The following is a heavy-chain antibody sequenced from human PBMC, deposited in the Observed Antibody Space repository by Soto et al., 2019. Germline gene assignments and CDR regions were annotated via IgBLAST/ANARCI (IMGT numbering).Heavy chain of an antibody. CDR1: GFTFSSHE. CDR2: ISGSGNIT. V-gene: IGHV3-48*03. CDR3: ARGGVC. J-gene: IGHJ4*02. D-gene: IGHD2-8*01. Sequence: PGGSLRLSCAASGFTFSSHEMNWVRQAPGKGLEWISYISGSGNITYYADSVKGRFTISRDNAQKSLYLQMNSLRVEDTAVYYCARGGVCWGQGTLVTVSS.